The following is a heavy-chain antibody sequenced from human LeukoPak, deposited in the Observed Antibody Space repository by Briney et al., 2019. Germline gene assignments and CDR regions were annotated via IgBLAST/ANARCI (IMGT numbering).Heavy chain of an antibody. V-gene: IGHV1-69*10. CDR3: ARGVTLTSRPEIWARDY. J-gene: IGHJ4*02. D-gene: IGHD1-14*01. CDR2: IIPILGIA. CDR1: GGTFSTYA. Sequence: SLKVSCKASGGTFSTYALSWVRQAPGQGLEWMAQIIPILGIANHGQKFQGRVTLTADKSPSPAYIELSRLRSEETAVYYCARGVTLTSRPEIWARDYWGQGSLVTVPS.